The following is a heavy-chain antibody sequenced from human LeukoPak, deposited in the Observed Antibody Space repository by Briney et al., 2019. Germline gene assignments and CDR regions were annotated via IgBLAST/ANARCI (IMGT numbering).Heavy chain of an antibody. CDR1: GYTFTSYG. CDR3: ARADSGSYLMTYYYYYMDV. D-gene: IGHD1-26*01. CDR2: ISAYNGNT. J-gene: IGHJ6*03. Sequence: ASVKVSCKASGYTFTSYGISWVRQAPGQGLEWMGWISAYNGNTNYAQKLQGRVTMTTDTSTSTAYMELRSLRSDDTAVYYCARADSGSYLMTYYYYYMDVWGKGTTVTVSS. V-gene: IGHV1-18*01.